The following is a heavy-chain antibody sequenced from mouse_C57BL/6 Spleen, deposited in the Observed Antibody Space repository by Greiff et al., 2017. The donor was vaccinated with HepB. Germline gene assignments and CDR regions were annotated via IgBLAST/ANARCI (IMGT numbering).Heavy chain of an antibody. CDR1: GYTFTSYG. V-gene: IGHV1-58*01. D-gene: IGHD1-1*01. CDR3: ERSGGSSDEWYFDV. J-gene: IGHJ1*03. Sequence: EVQLQQSGAELVRPGSSVKMSCKTSGYTFTSYGINWVKQRPGQGLEWIGYIYIGNGYTEYNEKFKGKATLTSDTSSSTAYMQRSSLTSADSAIYCGERSGGSSDEWYFDVWGTGTTVTVSS. CDR2: IYIGNGYT.